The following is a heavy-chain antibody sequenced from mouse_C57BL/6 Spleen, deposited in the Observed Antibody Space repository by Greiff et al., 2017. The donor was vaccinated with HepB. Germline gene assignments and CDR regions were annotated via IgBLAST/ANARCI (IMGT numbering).Heavy chain of an antibody. D-gene: IGHD3-2*02. CDR3: ARYDSSGFFY. J-gene: IGHJ2*01. CDR2: IRNKANGYTT. Sequence: DVKLVESGGGLVQPGGSLSLSCAASGFTFTDYYMSWVRQPPGKALEWLGFIRNKANGYTTEYSASVKGRFTISRDNSQSILYLQMNALRAEDSATHYCARYDSSGFFYWGQGTTLTVSS. V-gene: IGHV7-3*01. CDR1: GFTFTDYY.